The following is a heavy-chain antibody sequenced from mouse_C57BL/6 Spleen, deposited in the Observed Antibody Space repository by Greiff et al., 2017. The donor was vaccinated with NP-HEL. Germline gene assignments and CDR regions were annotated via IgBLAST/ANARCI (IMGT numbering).Heavy chain of an antibody. CDR1: GYAFTNYL. D-gene: IGHD2-1*01. Sequence: QVQLQQSGAELVRPGTSVKVSCKASGYAFTNYLIEWVKQRPGQGLEWIGVINPGSGGTNYNEKFKGKATLTADKSSSTAYMQLSSLTSEDSAVYFCARSEDYGNYNDYFDYWGQGTTLTVSS. CDR3: ARSEDYGNYNDYFDY. V-gene: IGHV1-54*01. J-gene: IGHJ2*01. CDR2: INPGSGGT.